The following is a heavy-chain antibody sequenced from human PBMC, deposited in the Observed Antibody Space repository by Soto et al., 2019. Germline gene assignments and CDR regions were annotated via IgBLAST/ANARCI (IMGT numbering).Heavy chain of an antibody. Sequence: SETLSLTCAVYGGSFIGYYWSWILQPPGKGLEWIGEINHSGSTNYNPSLKSRVTISVDTSKNQFSLKLSSVTAADTAVYYCARGLRTAAARYYFDYWGQGTLVTVSS. CDR3: ARGLRTAAARYYFDY. D-gene: IGHD6-13*01. J-gene: IGHJ4*02. CDR2: INHSGST. CDR1: GGSFIGYY. V-gene: IGHV4-34*01.